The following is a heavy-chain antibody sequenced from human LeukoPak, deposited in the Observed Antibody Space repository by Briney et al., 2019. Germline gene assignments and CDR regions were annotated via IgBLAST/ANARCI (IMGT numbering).Heavy chain of an antibody. CDR3: ARDRCSGGSCYYYYMDV. D-gene: IGHD2-15*01. J-gene: IGHJ6*03. CDR1: GYTFTGYY. V-gene: IGHV1-2*02. CDR2: INPNSGGT. Sequence: ASVKVSCKASGYTFTGYYMHWVRQAPGQGLEWMGWINPNSGGTNYAQKFQGRVTMTRDTSISTAYMELSRLRSDDTAVYYCARDRCSGGSCYYYYMDVWGKGTTVTVSS.